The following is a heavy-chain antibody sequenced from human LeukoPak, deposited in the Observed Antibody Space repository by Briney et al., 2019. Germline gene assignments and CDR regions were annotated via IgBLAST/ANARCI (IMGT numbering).Heavy chain of an antibody. V-gene: IGHV1-69*13. CDR2: IIPIFGTA. D-gene: IGHD2-21*02. Sequence: GASVKVSCKASGGTFSSYAISWVRQAPGQGLEWMGGIIPIFGTANYAQKFQGRVTITADESTSTAYMELSSLRSEDTAVYYCARAAFVVVTAGTSNWFDPWGQGTLVTVSS. CDR1: GGTFSSYA. J-gene: IGHJ5*02. CDR3: ARAAFVVVTAGTSNWFDP.